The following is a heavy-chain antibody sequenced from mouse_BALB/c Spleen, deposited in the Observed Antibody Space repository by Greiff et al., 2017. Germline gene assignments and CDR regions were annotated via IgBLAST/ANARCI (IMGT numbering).Heavy chain of an antibody. CDR2: ISYDGSN. CDR1: GYSITSGYY. Sequence: VQLQESGPGLVKPSQSLSLTCSVTGYSITSGYYWNWIRQFPGNKLEWMGYISYDGSNNYNPSLKNRISITRDTSKNQFFLKLNSVTTEDTATYYCAPLPFAYWGQGTLVTVSA. CDR3: APLPFAY. J-gene: IGHJ3*01. V-gene: IGHV3-6*02.